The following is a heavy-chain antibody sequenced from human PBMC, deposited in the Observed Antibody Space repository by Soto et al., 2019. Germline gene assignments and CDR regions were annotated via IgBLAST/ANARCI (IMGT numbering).Heavy chain of an antibody. CDR2: ISGSDDST. Sequence: EVQLLESGGGLVQPGESLRLSCAASGFTFSSYAMSWVRQAPGKGLEWVSDISGSDDSTYYADSVKGRFTISRDNSKNTLYLKMNSLIAEDTAVYYCAKRSSSSTFDYWGQGTLVTVSS. CDR3: AKRSSSSTFDY. J-gene: IGHJ4*02. V-gene: IGHV3-23*01. CDR1: GFTFSSYA. D-gene: IGHD6-6*01.